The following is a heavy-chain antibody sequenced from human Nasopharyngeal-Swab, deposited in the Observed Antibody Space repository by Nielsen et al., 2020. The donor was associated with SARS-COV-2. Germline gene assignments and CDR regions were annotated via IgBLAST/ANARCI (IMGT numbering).Heavy chain of an antibody. V-gene: IGHV1-24*01. CDR1: GYTFNHYA. CDR2: FDPEDGET. Sequence: ASVKVSCKASGYTFNHYALNWVRQAPGKGLEWMGGFDPEDGETIYAQKFQGRVTMTEDTSTDTAYMELSSLRSEDTAVYYCATHYVWGSYRSNWFDPWGQGTLVTVSS. D-gene: IGHD3-16*02. CDR3: ATHYVWGSYRSNWFDP. J-gene: IGHJ5*02.